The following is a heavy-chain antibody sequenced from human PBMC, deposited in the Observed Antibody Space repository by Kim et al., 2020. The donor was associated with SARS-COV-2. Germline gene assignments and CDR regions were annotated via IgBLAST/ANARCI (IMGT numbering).Heavy chain of an antibody. V-gene: IGHV3-23*01. Sequence: GGSLRLSCSVSGYTFSNYGMAWVRQAPGKGLEWVSAIGGSYGKTFYPDSVKGRFTISRDNSRDTMYLEMHSLRVDDTAVYFCARDSDYGDFLNWFDPWGRGTLVTVSS. CDR2: IGGSYGKT. J-gene: IGHJ5*02. CDR1: GYTFSNYG. D-gene: IGHD4-17*01. CDR3: ARDSDYGDFLNWFDP.